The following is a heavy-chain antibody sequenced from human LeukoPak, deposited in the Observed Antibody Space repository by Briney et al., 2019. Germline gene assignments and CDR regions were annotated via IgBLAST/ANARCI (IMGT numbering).Heavy chain of an antibody. J-gene: IGHJ6*04. Sequence: PGGSLRLSCAASGFTFSSYWMHWVRQGPGKGLVWVARINSDGSSTRYADSVKGRFTISRDNAKNSLYLQMNSLRAEDTAVYYCAELGITMIGGVWGKGTTVTISS. V-gene: IGHV3-74*01. CDR2: INSDGSST. D-gene: IGHD3-10*02. CDR3: AELGITMIGGV. CDR1: GFTFSSYW.